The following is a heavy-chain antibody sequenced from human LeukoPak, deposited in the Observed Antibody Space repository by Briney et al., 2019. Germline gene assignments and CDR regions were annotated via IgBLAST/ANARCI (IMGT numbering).Heavy chain of an antibody. V-gene: IGHV3-9*01. CDR1: GFTFGDYA. D-gene: IGHD3-10*01. Sequence: GGSLRLSCAASGFTFGDYAMHWVRRAPGRGLEWVSGISSNSDNIGYADSVKGRFTISRDNAKNSLCLQMNSLRTEDTAFYYCAKDKGMHYYGSASYSYFDSWGQATLVTVSS. CDR3: AKDKGMHYYGSASYSYFDS. J-gene: IGHJ4*02. CDR2: ISSNSDNI.